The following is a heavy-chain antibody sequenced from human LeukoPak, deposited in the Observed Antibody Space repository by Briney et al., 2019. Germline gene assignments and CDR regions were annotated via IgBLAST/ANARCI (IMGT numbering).Heavy chain of an antibody. Sequence: PSETLSLTCTVSGGSISSYYWSWIRQPPGKGLEWIWYIYYSGSTNYNPSLKSRVTISVDTSKNQFSLKLSSVTAADTAVYYCARARTYGDYGQFDSWGQGTLFTVSS. CDR1: GGSISSYY. J-gene: IGHJ5*01. CDR2: IYYSGST. CDR3: ARARTYGDYGQFDS. V-gene: IGHV4-59*01. D-gene: IGHD4-17*01.